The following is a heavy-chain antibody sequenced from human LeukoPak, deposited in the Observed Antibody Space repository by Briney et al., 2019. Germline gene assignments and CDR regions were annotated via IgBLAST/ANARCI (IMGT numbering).Heavy chain of an antibody. CDR2: LSGDGGNI. CDR3: ARVDGGVLCPFEWGPMQHYDVMPV. V-gene: IGHV3-48*03. D-gene: IGHD3-3*01. Sequence: GSLRLSCAASGFNLRSYEMSWVRHSPGKGLECVSYLSGDGGNIYSADSVRGRFTISRAIARNTLYLQMNSLRAEDTGVFYCARVDGGVLCPFEWGPMQHYDVMPVWGRGTPVIVSS. CDR1: GFNLRSYE. J-gene: IGHJ6*04.